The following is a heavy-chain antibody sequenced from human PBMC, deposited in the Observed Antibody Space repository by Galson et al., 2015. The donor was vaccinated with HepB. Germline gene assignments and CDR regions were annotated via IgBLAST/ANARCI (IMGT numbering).Heavy chain of an antibody. D-gene: IGHD5-18*01. V-gene: IGHV1-69*13. CDR3: ARNTAMVLRYYYHYYMDV. Sequence: SVKVSCKASGGTFSSYAISWVRQAPGQGLEWMGGIIPIFGTANYAQKFQGRVTITADESTSTAYMELSSLRSEDTAVYYCARNTAMVLRYYYHYYMDVWGKGTTVTVSS. CDR1: GGTFSSYA. J-gene: IGHJ6*03. CDR2: IIPIFGTA.